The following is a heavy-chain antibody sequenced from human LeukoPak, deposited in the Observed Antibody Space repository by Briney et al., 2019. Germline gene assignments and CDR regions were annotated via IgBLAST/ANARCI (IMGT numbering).Heavy chain of an antibody. Sequence: ASVKVPCKASGYTFTSYGISWVRQAPGQGLEWMGWISAYNGNTNYAQKLQGRVTMTTDTSTSTAHMELRSLRSDDTAVYYCARDLCSGGSCYFDYWGQGTLVTVSS. V-gene: IGHV1-18*01. CDR2: ISAYNGNT. CDR3: ARDLCSGGSCYFDY. J-gene: IGHJ4*02. CDR1: GYTFTSYG. D-gene: IGHD2-15*01.